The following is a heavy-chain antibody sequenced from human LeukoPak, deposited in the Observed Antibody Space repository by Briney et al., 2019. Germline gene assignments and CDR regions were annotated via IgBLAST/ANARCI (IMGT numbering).Heavy chain of an antibody. CDR1: GFTLSSYA. CDR2: ISGSGGST. Sequence: PGGSLRLSCAASGFTLSSYAMSWVRQAPGKGLEWVSAISGSGGSTYYADSVKGRFTVSRDNSKNTLFLQMYSLRAEDTAVYYCAASSGWYNYPFGYWGQGTLVTVSS. D-gene: IGHD6-19*01. CDR3: AASSGWYNYPFGY. V-gene: IGHV3-23*01. J-gene: IGHJ4*02.